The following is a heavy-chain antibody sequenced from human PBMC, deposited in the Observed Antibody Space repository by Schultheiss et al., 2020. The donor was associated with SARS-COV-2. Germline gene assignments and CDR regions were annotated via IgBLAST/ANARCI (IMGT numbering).Heavy chain of an antibody. CDR2: ISANNGNT. CDR1: GYTFTNYG. CDR3: ARDGTSLGSYGMDV. Sequence: ASVKVSCKASGYTFTNYGLSWVRQAPGQGLEWMGWISANNGNTNYAQKFQGRVTMTTDTSTSTAYMELSRLRSDDTAVYYCARDGTSLGSYGMDVWGQGTTVTVSS. D-gene: IGHD1-26*01. V-gene: IGHV1-18*01. J-gene: IGHJ6*02.